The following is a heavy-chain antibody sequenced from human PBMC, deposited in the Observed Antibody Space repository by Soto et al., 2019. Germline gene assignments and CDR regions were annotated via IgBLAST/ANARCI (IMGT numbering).Heavy chain of an antibody. CDR1: KSAVIGGR. D-gene: IGHD6-13*01. V-gene: IGHV4-59*08. Sequence: PSGTHRHTVTDAKSAVIGGRRSCNRQPPGKGLEWIGYIYYSGSTDYNPSLKSRVTISVDTSKNQFSLKLSSVTAADTAVYYCASLRDTSSWYYAYWGQGTLVTVSS. CDR2: IYYSGST. J-gene: IGHJ4*02. CDR3: ASLRDTSSWYYAY.